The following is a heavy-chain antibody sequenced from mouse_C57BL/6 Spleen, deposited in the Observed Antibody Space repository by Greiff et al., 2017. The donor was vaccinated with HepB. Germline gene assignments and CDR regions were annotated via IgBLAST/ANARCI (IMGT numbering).Heavy chain of an antibody. CDR1: GYSITSGYY. CDR2: ISYDGSN. J-gene: IGHJ3*01. Sequence: EESGPGLVKPSQSLSLTCSVTGYSITSGYYWNWIRQFPGNKLEWMGYISYDGSNNYNPSLKNRISITRDTSKNQFFLKLNSVTTEDTATYYCASSGYYVGFAYWGQGTLVTVSA. CDR3: ASSGYYVGFAY. V-gene: IGHV3-6*01. D-gene: IGHD2-3*01.